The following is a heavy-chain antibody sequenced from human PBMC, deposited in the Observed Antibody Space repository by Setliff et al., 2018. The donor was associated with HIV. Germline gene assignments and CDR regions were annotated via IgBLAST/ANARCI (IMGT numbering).Heavy chain of an antibody. CDR1: GYTLAGYF. CDR2: INPNSGGT. V-gene: IGHV1-2*02. CDR3: ATTETGYTYEGAFDY. D-gene: IGHD5-18*01. Sequence: GASVKVSCKASGYTLAGYFMHWVRQAPGQGLEWMGWINPNSGGTNYAQKFQGRVTMNRDTSITTVYMELSRLRSDDTAVYYCATTETGYTYEGAFDYWGQGTLVTVSS. J-gene: IGHJ4*02.